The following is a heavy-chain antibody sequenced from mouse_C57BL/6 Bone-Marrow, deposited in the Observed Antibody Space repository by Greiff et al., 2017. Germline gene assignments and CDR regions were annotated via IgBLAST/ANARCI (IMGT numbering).Heavy chain of an antibody. CDR2: IYPSDSAT. CDR1: GYTFTSYW. V-gene: IGHV1-61*01. D-gene: IGHD1-1*01. CDR3: ARPTTTGVYHCWYFDV. J-gene: IGHJ1*03. Sequence: QVQLQQPGAELVRPGSSVKLSCKASGYTFTSYWMDWVKQRPGQGLEWIGNIYPSDSATHYNQKFKDKATLTVDKSSSTTYMQLSSLTSEDSAVYYSARPTTTGVYHCWYFDVWGTGTTVTVSS.